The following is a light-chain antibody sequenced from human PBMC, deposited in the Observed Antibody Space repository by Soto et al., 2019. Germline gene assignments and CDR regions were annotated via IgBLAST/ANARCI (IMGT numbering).Light chain of an antibody. Sequence: LTQPPSASGSPGQSVTISCTGTSSDVVGYNYVSWYQQHPGKVPKLMIYEVSKRPSGVPDRFSGSKSGNTASLTVSGLQAEDEADYYCTSYAGSNNFFYVFGTGTKVTVL. CDR1: SSDVVGYNY. CDR2: EVS. CDR3: TSYAGSNNFFYV. J-gene: IGLJ1*01. V-gene: IGLV2-8*01.